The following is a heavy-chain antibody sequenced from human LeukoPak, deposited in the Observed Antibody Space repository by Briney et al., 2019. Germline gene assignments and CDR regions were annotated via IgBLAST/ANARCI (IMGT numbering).Heavy chain of an antibody. V-gene: IGHV3-48*03. CDR1: GFTFSSYE. CDR2: ISSSGSTI. CDR3: VRDRCDSVSCQCFYYGLDV. D-gene: IGHD5/OR15-5a*01. J-gene: IGHJ6*04. Sequence: GGSLRLSCAASGFTFSSYEMNWVRQAPGKGLEWVSYISSSGSTIYYADSVKGRFTISRDNAKNSLYLQMNSLRAEDTAVYYCVRDRCDSVSCQCFYYGLDVWGKGTTVTVSA.